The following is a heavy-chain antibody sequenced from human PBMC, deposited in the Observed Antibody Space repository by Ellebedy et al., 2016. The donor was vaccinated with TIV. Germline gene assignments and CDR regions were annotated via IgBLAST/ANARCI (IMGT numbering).Heavy chain of an antibody. J-gene: IGHJ4*02. CDR2: INHSGST. D-gene: IGHD4-17*01. V-gene: IGHV4-34*01. CDR3: ARSTTVTTASYEY. Sequence: MPSETLSLTCEVHGGSFSGYYWTWIRQPPGKGLEWIGEINHSGSTTYNPSLKSRVTISVDTSRNRFSLKLSSVTAADTAVYYCARSTTVTTASYEYWGQGTLVTVSS. CDR1: GGSFSGYY.